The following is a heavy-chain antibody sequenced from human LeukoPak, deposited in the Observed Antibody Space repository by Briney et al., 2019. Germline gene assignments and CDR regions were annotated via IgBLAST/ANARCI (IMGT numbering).Heavy chain of an antibody. CDR1: GGTFSSYA. J-gene: IGHJ3*02. CDR3: ARDEWELLHAFDI. CDR2: IIPIFGTA. Sequence: SVKVSCKASGGTFSSYAISWVRQAPGQGLEWMGGIIPIFGTANYAQKFQGRVTITTDESTSTAYMELSSLRSEDTAVYYCARDEWELLHAFDIWGQGTMVTVSS. V-gene: IGHV1-69*05. D-gene: IGHD1-26*01.